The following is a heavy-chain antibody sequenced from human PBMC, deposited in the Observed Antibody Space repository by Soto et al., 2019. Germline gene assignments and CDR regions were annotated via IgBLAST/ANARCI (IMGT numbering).Heavy chain of an antibody. CDR1: GYTVTNFE. J-gene: IGHJ5*02. Sequence: GAPVEFCCKASGYTVTNFEIHWVRQAPGQGLEWMGWIHPNSGGTNYAQKFEGRVTMARDASISTAYMQLSRLRSDDTAVYYCARDRGGYYHFDPWGQGALVTVCS. D-gene: IGHD3-22*01. CDR3: ARDRGGYYHFDP. CDR2: IHPNSGGT. V-gene: IGHV1-2*02.